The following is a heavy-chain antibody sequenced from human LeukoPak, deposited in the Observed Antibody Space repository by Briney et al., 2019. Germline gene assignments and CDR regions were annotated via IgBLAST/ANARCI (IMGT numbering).Heavy chain of an antibody. CDR2: INGDGSRT. J-gene: IGHJ5*02. Sequence: PSETLSLTCAVWGRSFSGYYWMHWVRQAPGKGLVWVSRINGDGSRTNYADSVKGRFTISRDNAKNTLYLQMSILRVEDTALYYCARDFGAPAPWGQGTLVTVSS. CDR3: ARDFGAPAP. D-gene: IGHD3-3*01. CDR1: GRSFSGYYW. V-gene: IGHV3-74*01.